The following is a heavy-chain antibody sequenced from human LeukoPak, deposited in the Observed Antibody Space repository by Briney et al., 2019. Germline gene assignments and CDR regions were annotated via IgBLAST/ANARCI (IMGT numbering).Heavy chain of an antibody. CDR3: ARDPGRDWFDP. D-gene: IGHD5-24*01. V-gene: IGHV3-30*04. Sequence: PGGSLRLSCAASGFTFSSYSIHWVRQAPGKGLEWVAVISHDGSNKYYADSVKGRFTISRDNSKNTLYLQMNSLRAEDTAVYYCARDPGRDWFDPWGQGTLVTVSS. CDR2: ISHDGSNK. CDR1: GFTFSSYS. J-gene: IGHJ5*02.